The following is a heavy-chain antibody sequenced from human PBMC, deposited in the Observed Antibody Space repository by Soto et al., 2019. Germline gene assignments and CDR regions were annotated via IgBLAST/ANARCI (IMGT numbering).Heavy chain of an antibody. Sequence: EVQLVASWGGLAQAGGSLRLSCEASGFNFRLYAMNWVRQAPGKGLEWVSVMIGDGTSWDYADSVRGRFTLSRENSKNTLYLQMNSLRAEDTAVYYCAKDLRPDGKYDLDYWGQGTLVTGSS. V-gene: IGHV3-23*03. J-gene: IGHJ4*02. CDR3: AKDLRPDGKYDLDY. CDR1: GFNFRLYA. CDR2: MIGDGTSW. D-gene: IGHD1-26*01.